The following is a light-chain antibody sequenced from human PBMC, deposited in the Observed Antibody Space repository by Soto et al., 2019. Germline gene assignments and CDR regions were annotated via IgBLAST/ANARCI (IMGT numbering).Light chain of an antibody. CDR2: DTS. V-gene: IGKV3-15*01. J-gene: IGKJ1*01. CDR1: QSVSSS. CDR3: QQYVHWPPGA. Sequence: EIVVTQSPATLSVSPGERVTLSCKASQSVSSSLAWYQQRPGQAPRLLIYDTSTRAAGIAARFSGSGSGTEFTLTISSLQSEDCAVYYCQQYVHWPPGAFGQGTKVDI.